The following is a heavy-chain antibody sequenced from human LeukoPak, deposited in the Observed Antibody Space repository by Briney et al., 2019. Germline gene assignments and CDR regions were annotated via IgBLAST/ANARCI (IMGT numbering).Heavy chain of an antibody. D-gene: IGHD2-2*01. CDR2: MNPNSGNT. CDR1: GYTFTSYD. J-gene: IGHJ5*02. CDR3: ARGRGRCSSTSCHRWFDP. Sequence: ASVKVSCKASGYTFTSYDINWVRQATGQGLEWMGWMNPNSGNTGYAQKFQGRVTMTRNTSISTAYMELSSLRSEDTAVYYCARGRGRCSSTSCHRWFDPWGQGTLVTVSS. V-gene: IGHV1-8*01.